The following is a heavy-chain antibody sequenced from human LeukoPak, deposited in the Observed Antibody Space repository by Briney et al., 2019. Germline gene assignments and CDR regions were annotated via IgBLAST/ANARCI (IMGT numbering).Heavy chain of an antibody. CDR3: ARDRGLTYYDFWSGYYTTPPGRYGMDV. Sequence: PSQTLSLTCTVSGGSISSGSYYWSWIRQPAGKGLEWIGRIYTSGSTNYNPSLKSRVTISVDTSKNQFSLKLSSVTAADTAVYYCARDRGLTYYDFWSGYYTTPPGRYGMDVWGQGTTVTVSS. CDR1: GGSISSGSYY. D-gene: IGHD3-3*01. V-gene: IGHV4-61*02. CDR2: IYTSGST. J-gene: IGHJ6*02.